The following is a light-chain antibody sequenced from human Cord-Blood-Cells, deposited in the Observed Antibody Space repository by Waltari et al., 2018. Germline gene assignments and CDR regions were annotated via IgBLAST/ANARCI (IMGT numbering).Light chain of an antibody. V-gene: IGLV6-57*01. CDR2: EDN. J-gene: IGLJ2*01. CDR3: QSYDSSNVV. CDR1: SGSIASNY. Sequence: NFMLTQPHSVSESPGKTVTISCTRSSGSIASNYVQWYQQRPGSSPTPVIYEDNQRPSGVPDRFSASIDSSSNSASLTISGLKTEDEADYYCQSYDSSNVVFGGGTKLTVL.